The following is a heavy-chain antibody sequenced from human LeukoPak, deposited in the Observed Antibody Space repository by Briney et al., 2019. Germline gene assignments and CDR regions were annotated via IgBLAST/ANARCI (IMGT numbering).Heavy chain of an antibody. D-gene: IGHD3-22*01. Sequence: GGSLRLSCAVSGFTVSSNYMSWVRQAPGKGLEWGSVIYSGGSTYYADSVKGRFTISRDNSKNTLYLQMNSLRVDDTAVYYCARDGDDTSGYFSPFDYWGQGTLVTVSS. CDR2: IYSGGST. CDR1: GFTVSSNY. J-gene: IGHJ4*02. V-gene: IGHV3-53*01. CDR3: ARDGDDTSGYFSPFDY.